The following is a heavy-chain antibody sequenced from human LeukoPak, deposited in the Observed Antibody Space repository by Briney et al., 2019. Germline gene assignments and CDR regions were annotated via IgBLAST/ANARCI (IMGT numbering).Heavy chain of an antibody. CDR3: ARDSRMAAYCGGDCYSAYFDY. J-gene: IGHJ4*02. CDR2: ISGSGDST. Sequence: GGSLRLSCAASGFTFSSSAMSWVRQAPGKGLEWVSSISGSGDSTYYADSVKGRFTISRDNSKNTLYLQMNSLRAEDTAVYYCARDSRMAAYCGGDCYSAYFDYWGQGTLVTVSS. CDR1: GFTFSSSA. D-gene: IGHD2-21*02. V-gene: IGHV3-23*01.